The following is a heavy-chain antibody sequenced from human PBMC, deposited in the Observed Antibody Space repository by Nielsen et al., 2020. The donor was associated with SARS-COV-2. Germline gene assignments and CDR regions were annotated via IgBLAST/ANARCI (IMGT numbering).Heavy chain of an antibody. CDR1: GYTFTSYG. D-gene: IGHD3-22*01. CDR2: ISAYNGNT. V-gene: IGHV1-18*01. J-gene: IGHJ5*02. CDR3: ARVDDSSGYYLINWFDP. Sequence: ASVKVSCKASGYTFTSYGISWVRQAPGQGIEWRGWISAYNGNTNYAQKLQGRVTMTTDTSTSTAYMELRSLRSDDTAVYYCARVDDSSGYYLINWFDPWGQGTLVTVSS.